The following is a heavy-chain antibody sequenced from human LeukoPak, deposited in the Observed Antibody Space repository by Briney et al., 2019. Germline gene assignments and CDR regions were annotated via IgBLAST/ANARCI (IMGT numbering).Heavy chain of an antibody. J-gene: IGHJ5*02. CDR3: ARAVLILGIDP. V-gene: IGHV4-34*01. CDR2: INHSGST. Sequence: SETLSLTCAVYGGSFSGYYWSWIRQPPGKGLEWIGEINHSGSTNYNPSLKSRVTISVDTSKNQFALKLSSVTAADTAVYCCARAVLILGIDPWGQGTLVTVSS. D-gene: IGHD2-8*01. CDR1: GGSFSGYY.